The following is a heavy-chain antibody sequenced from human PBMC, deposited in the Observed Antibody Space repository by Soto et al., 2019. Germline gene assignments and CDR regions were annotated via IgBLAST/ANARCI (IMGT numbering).Heavy chain of an antibody. CDR1: GVTFSRYA. Sequence: GGSLRLSCVASGVTFSRYAMNWVRQAPGKGLEWVSAISGGGGSTYYADSVKGRFTISRDNSKNTLYLQMNSLRAEDTAVYYCAKDPWRADYYYFYMDVWGKGTTVTVSS. V-gene: IGHV3-23*01. D-gene: IGHD3-3*01. CDR2: ISGGGGST. CDR3: AKDPWRADYYYFYMDV. J-gene: IGHJ6*03.